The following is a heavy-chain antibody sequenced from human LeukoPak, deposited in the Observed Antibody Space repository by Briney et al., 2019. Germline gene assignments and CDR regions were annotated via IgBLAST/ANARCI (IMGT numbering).Heavy chain of an antibody. V-gene: IGHV3-7*03. CDR1: GFTLSSRW. CDR3: ATYDSWGGYNIAY. D-gene: IGHD3-3*01. CDR2: INRDGSEK. J-gene: IGHJ4*02. Sequence: QPGGSLRLSCVVSGFTLSSRWMMWVRQAPGEGLEWMTNINRDGSEKNYVDSVKGRFTFTRDNAENSLYLQMNSLKVEDSAIYYCATYDSWGGYNIAYWGQGTLVTVSS.